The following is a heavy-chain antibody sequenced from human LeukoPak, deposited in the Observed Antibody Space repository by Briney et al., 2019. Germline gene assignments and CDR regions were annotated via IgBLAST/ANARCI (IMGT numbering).Heavy chain of an antibody. D-gene: IGHD1-26*01. J-gene: IGHJ4*02. CDR2: IRYDGNNK. CDR3: ASRSDSDYFDY. Sequence: PGGSLRLSCTTSGFTFSDFGMHWVRQAPGKGLEWVAFIRYDGNNKYFTDSVKGRFTISRDNSKTTLYPQMDSLRPEDTAVYYCASRSDSDYFDYWGQRTLVTVSS. V-gene: IGHV3-30*02. CDR1: GFTFSDFG.